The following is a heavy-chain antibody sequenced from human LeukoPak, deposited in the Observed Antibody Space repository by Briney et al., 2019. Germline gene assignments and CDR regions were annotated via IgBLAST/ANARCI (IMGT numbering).Heavy chain of an antibody. V-gene: IGHV4-34*01. CDR2: INLSGRT. Sequence: SETLSLTCTVYGGSFSGYYWSWIRQPPGKGLEWIGEINLSGRTNYNPSLKSRVIIAVDTSKNQFSLKLSSVTAADTAVYYCARAYSYGLKAFDIWGQGTMVTVSS. CDR3: ARAYSYGLKAFDI. J-gene: IGHJ3*02. D-gene: IGHD5-18*01. CDR1: GGSFSGYY.